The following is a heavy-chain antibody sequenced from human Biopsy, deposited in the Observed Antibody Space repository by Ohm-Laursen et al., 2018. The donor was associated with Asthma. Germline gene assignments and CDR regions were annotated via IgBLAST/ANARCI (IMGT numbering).Heavy chain of an antibody. CDR2: ISVYNGNT. CDR1: SYTFNSAG. J-gene: IGHJ6*02. Sequence: ASVKVSCKTSSYTFNSAGITWVRQAPGQGLEWMGWISVYNGNTKVAQKPQDRVTMITDTSTSTAYMELRSLRSDDTAVYFCARAVDYSHYYGIDVWGQGTTVTVS. CDR3: ARAVDYSHYYGIDV. D-gene: IGHD3-10*01. V-gene: IGHV1-18*01.